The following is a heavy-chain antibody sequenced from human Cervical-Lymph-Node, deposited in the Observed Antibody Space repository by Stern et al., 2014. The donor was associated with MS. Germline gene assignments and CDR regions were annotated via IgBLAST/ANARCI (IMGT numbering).Heavy chain of an antibody. V-gene: IGHV2-70*04. CDR3: ARMGDSSGYGFDY. D-gene: IGHD3-22*01. J-gene: IGHJ4*02. Sequence: QVTLRESGPALVKPTQTLTLTCTFSGFSLRPSGMRVSWIRQPPGKALEWLARIDWDDDKCYSTSLKTRLTISKDTSKNQVVLTMTNMDPVDTATYYCARMGDSSGYGFDYWGQGTLVTVSS. CDR2: IDWDDDK. CDR1: GFSLRPSGMR.